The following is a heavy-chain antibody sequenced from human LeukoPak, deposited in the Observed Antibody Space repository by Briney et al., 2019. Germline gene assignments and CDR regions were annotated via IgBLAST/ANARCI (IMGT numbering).Heavy chain of an antibody. J-gene: IGHJ3*02. Sequence: GGSLRLSCAASGFTFSSYWMYWVRQAPGKGLVWVSRVNGDGTSTRYGDSVKGRLTISRDNAKNTVYLQMNSLRAEDTAVYYCARSLAAGFDIWGQGTMVTVSS. CDR1: GFTFSSYW. V-gene: IGHV3-74*01. CDR3: ARSLAAGFDI. D-gene: IGHD6-25*01. CDR2: VNGDGTST.